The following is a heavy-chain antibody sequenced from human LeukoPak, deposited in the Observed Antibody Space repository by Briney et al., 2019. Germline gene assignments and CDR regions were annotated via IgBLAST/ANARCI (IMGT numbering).Heavy chain of an antibody. CDR2: ISYDGSNQ. J-gene: IGHJ5*02. V-gene: IGHV3-30-3*01. D-gene: IGHD3-9*01. CDR3: ARDLRYFDWLEAPYWFDP. CDR1: GFTFSSYP. Sequence: GGSLRLSCAASGFTFSSYPMHWVRQAPGKGLEWVAVISYDGSNQHYADSVKGRFTISRDNSKNTLYLQMNSLRAEDTAVYYCARDLRYFDWLEAPYWFDPWGQGTLVTVSS.